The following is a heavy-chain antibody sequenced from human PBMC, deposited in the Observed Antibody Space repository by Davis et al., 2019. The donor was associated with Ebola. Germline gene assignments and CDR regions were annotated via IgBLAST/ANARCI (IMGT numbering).Heavy chain of an antibody. CDR2: ISSTGGST. D-gene: IGHD6-13*01. J-gene: IGHJ4*02. V-gene: IGHV3-64*01. CDR3: ARDLVAAAGRPYYFDY. Sequence: GESLKISCAASGFTFSSSAMHWVRQAPGKGLEYVSAISSTGGSTYYANSVKGRFTISRDNSKNTLYLQMNSLRAEDTAVYYCARDLVAAAGRPYYFDYWGQGTLVTVSS. CDR1: GFTFSSSA.